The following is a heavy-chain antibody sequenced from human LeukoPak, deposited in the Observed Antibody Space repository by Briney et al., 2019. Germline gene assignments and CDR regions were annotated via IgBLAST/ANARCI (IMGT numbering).Heavy chain of an antibody. D-gene: IGHD5-18*01. Sequence: ASVKVSCKASGYTFNYYGISWVRQAPGQGLEWIGWISAYTGSTNYAQSLQGRVTMTTDTSTSTAYMELRSLRSDDTAVYYCARGGYSYGYMGYSDYWGQGTLVTVSS. CDR3: ARGGYSYGYMGYSDY. V-gene: IGHV1-18*01. CDR1: GYTFNYYG. CDR2: ISAYTGST. J-gene: IGHJ4*02.